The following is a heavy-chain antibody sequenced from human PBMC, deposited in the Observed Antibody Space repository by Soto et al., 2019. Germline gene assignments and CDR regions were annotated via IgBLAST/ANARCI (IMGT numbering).Heavy chain of an antibody. Sequence: QVQLVQSGAEVKKPGSSVKVSCKASGGTFSSYAISWVRQAPGQGLEWMGGIIPIFGTANYAQKFQGRVTITADESTSTAYMELSSLRSEDTTVYYCASSPGIAAPGVNYFDYWGQGTLVTVSS. CDR2: IIPIFGTA. J-gene: IGHJ4*02. D-gene: IGHD6-13*01. CDR1: GGTFSSYA. CDR3: ASSPGIAAPGVNYFDY. V-gene: IGHV1-69*01.